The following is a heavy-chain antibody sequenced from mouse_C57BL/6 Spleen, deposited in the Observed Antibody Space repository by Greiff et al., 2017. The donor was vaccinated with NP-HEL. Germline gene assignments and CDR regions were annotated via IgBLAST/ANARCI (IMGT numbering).Heavy chain of an antibody. J-gene: IGHJ3*01. CDR2: ISDGGSYT. D-gene: IGHD1-1*01. Sequence: EVQVVESGGGLVKPGGSLKLSCAASGFTFSSYAMSWVRQTPEKRLEWVATISDGGSYTYYPDNVKGRFTISRDNAKNNLYLQMSHLKSEDTAMYDCARGAYGSNWFAYWGQGTLVTVSA. V-gene: IGHV5-4*01. CDR3: ARGAYGSNWFAY. CDR1: GFTFSSYA.